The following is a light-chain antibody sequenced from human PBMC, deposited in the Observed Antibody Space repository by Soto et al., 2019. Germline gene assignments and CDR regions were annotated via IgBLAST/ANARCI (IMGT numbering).Light chain of an antibody. V-gene: IGLV1-40*01. CDR1: SSNIGAGYD. CDR3: QSYDSSLSVYV. J-gene: IGLJ1*01. Sequence: QSVLTQRPSVSGAPGQRVTISCTGSSSNIGAGYDVHWYQQLPGTAPKLLIYGNSNRPSGVPDRFSGTKSGTSASLAITGLQAEDAADFYCQSYDSSLSVYVVGTGTKVTVL. CDR2: GNS.